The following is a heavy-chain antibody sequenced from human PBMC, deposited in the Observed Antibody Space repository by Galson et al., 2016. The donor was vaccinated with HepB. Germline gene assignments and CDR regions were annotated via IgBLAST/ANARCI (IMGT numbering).Heavy chain of an antibody. CDR1: GGSISSGDYY. CDR2: IYYSGST. J-gene: IGHJ4*02. V-gene: IGHV4-31*03. D-gene: IGHD1-1*01. Sequence: TLSLTCIVSGGSISSGDYYWSWIRQHPGKGLEWIGHIYYSGSTYHNPSLKSRLTISVDTSKNQFSLKLSSVTAADTAVYYCARVPLERRGPGYFHHWGQGTLATVSS. CDR3: ARVPLERRGPGYFHH.